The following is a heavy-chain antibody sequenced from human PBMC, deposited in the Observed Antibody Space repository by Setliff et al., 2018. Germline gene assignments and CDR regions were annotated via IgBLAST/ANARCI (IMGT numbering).Heavy chain of an antibody. CDR3: RFWSSYYKNDY. V-gene: IGHV4-34*01. Sequence: PSETLSLTCTVYGGSFSDYCWGWIRQSPGKRPEWIAEINQSGNTNYNPSLNSRVSVSVDTPTNQFSLKVFSVTAAGTAVYYCRFWSSYYKNDYWAQGTLVTVSS. CDR1: GGSFSDYC. CDR2: INQSGNT. D-gene: IGHD3-3*01. J-gene: IGHJ4*02.